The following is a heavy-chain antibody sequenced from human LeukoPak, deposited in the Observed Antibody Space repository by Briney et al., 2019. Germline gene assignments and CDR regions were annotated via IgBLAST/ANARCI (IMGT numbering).Heavy chain of an antibody. V-gene: IGHV4-59*12. CDR2: IYYSGGT. Sequence: PSETLSLTCTVSGGSISSYYWSWIRQPPGKGLEWIGYIYYSGGTNYNPSLKSRVTISVDTSKNQFSLKLSSVTAADTAVYYCARSGSGYLRYYFDSWGQGTLVTVSS. D-gene: IGHD5-12*01. J-gene: IGHJ4*02. CDR1: GGSISSYY. CDR3: ARSGSGYLRYYFDS.